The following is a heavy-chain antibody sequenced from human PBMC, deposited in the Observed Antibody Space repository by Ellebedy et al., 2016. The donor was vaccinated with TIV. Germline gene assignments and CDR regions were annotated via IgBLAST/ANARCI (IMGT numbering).Heavy chain of an antibody. V-gene: IGHV4-34*01. CDR3: ARGQWLGWDYYYYYGMDV. D-gene: IGHD6-19*01. CDR1: GGSFSGYY. CDR2: INHSGST. Sequence: MPSETLSLTCAVYGGSFSGYYWSWIRQPPGKGLERIGEINHSGSTNYNPSLKSRVTISVDTSKNQFSLKLSSVTAADTAVYYCARGQWLGWDYYYYYGMDVWGQGTTVTVSS. J-gene: IGHJ6*02.